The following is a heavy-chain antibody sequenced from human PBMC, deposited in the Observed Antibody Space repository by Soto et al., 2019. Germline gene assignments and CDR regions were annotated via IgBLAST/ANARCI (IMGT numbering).Heavy chain of an antibody. V-gene: IGHV3-53*02. D-gene: IGHD2-15*01. CDR1: GFTVSSNY. CDR3: ARGPSFMGSAYDY. CDR2: IYSGGST. J-gene: IGHJ4*02. Sequence: EVQLVETGGGLIQPGGSLRLSCAASGFTVSSNYMSWVRQAPGKGLEWVSVIYSGGSTYYADSVKGRFTISRDNSKNTLYLQMNSLRAEDTAVYYCARGPSFMGSAYDYWGQGTLVTVSS.